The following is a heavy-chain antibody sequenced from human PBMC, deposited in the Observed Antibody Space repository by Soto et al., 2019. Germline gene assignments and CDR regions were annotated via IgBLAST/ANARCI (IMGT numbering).Heavy chain of an antibody. V-gene: IGHV3-23*01. J-gene: IGHJ6*03. Sequence: EMQLLESGGDLVQPGGSLRLSCAASGFTFSNYAMTWVRQAPGKGLEWVSGISGSGGTTFYAGFVKGRFPISRDNSKNTLYLQMNSLRAQDTAVYYCALRYCSRTTCPPRNSSFYMDVWGKGTTVTGSS. CDR2: ISGSGGTT. CDR1: GFTFSNYA. D-gene: IGHD2-2*01. CDR3: ALRYCSRTTCPPRNSSFYMDV.